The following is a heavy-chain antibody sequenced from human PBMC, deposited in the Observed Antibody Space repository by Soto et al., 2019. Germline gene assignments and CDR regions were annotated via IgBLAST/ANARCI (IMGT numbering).Heavy chain of an antibody. V-gene: IGHV1-69*01. J-gene: IGHJ3*01. CDR1: GGTFTKYA. CDR2: IVPLPGTT. Sequence: QVQLVQSGAAVRKPGSSVKVSCKASGGTFTKYAITWVRQAPRQGLEWMGGIVPLPGTTNYAQKFRGRVTISADESTSTACLELNSLRSEDTAVYYCASGVGRLGGSSGWPHYAFDVWGQGTMVIVSS. CDR3: ASGVGRLGGSSGWPHYAFDV. D-gene: IGHD6-19*01.